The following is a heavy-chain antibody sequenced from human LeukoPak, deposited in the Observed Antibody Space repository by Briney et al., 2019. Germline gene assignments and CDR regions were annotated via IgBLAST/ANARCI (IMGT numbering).Heavy chain of an antibody. J-gene: IGHJ4*02. CDR3: ARALSWGIPTELYYFDY. D-gene: IGHD3-16*01. Sequence: GGSLRLSCAASGFTFSSYIMNWVRQAPGKGLEWVSSISSSSSYIYYADSVKGRFTISRDNAKNSLYLQMNSLRAEDTAVYYCARALSWGIPTELYYFDYWGQGTLVTVSS. V-gene: IGHV3-21*01. CDR2: ISSSSSYI. CDR1: GFTFSSYI.